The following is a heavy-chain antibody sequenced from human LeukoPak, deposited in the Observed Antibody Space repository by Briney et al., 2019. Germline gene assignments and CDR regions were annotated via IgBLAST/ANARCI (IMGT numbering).Heavy chain of an antibody. CDR1: GFTFSSYS. V-gene: IGHV3-21*01. D-gene: IGHD2-21*01. CDR2: ISSSSSYI. CDR3: AGGLGIAGRDYYFDY. J-gene: IGHJ4*02. Sequence: GGSLRLSCAASGFTFSSYSMNWVRQATGKGLEWVSSISSSSSYIYYADSVKGRFTISRDNAKNSLYLQMNSLRAEDTAVYYCAGGLGIAGRDYYFDYWGQGTLVTVSS.